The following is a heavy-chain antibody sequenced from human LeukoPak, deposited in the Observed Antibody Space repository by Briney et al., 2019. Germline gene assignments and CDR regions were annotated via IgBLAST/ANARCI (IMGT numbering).Heavy chain of an antibody. CDR3: ARPLVSSSYRDWYFDL. J-gene: IGHJ2*01. CDR2: IYYSGST. V-gene: IGHV4-39*07. Sequence: SETLSLTCTVSGGSISSSSYYWGWIRQPPGKGLEWIGSIYYSGSTYYNPSLKSRVTISVDTSKNQFSLKLSSVTAADTAVYYCARPLVSSSYRDWYFDLWGRGTLVTVSS. CDR1: GGSISSSSYY. D-gene: IGHD6-13*01.